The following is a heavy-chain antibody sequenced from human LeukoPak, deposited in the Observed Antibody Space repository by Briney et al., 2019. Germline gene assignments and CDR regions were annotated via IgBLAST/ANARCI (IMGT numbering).Heavy chain of an antibody. J-gene: IGHJ5*02. Sequence: GSSVKVSCKASGGTFSSYAISWVRQAPGQGLEWMGGIIPIFGTANYAQKFQGRVTITTDESTSTAYMELSSLRAEDTAVYYCAREATGWFDPWGQGTLVTVSS. CDR3: AREATGWFDP. CDR2: IIPIFGTA. V-gene: IGHV1-69*05. CDR1: GGTFSSYA.